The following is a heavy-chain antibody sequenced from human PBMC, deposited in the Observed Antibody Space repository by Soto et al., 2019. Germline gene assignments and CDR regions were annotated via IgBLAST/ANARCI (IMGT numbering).Heavy chain of an antibody. V-gene: IGHV3-74*01. D-gene: IGHD6-6*01. CDR2: VRGDGSVR. J-gene: IGHJ5*02. CDR3: ARDPARNWFDP. Sequence: EVQLVESGGALVQLGGSLRLSCAASGFTFNNYFIHWVRQAPGRGLVWVSRVRGDGSVRNYADFLEGRFTISIDSAKNMVHLQMDSLRAEDTAVYYCARDPARNWFDPWGQGTLVTVSS. CDR1: GFTFNNYF.